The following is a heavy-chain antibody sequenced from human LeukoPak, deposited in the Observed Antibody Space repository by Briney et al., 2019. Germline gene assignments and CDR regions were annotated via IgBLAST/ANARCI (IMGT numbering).Heavy chain of an antibody. Sequence: PGGSLRLSCAASGFTFSSYGMHWVRQAPGKGLEWVAVISYDGSKKYYADSVKGRFTISRDNSKNTLYLQMNSLRPEDTAMYYCARDPGLGYCSSMSCYPDYWGQGTLVTVSS. CDR3: ARDPGLGYCSSMSCYPDY. D-gene: IGHD2-2*01. CDR2: ISYDGSKK. V-gene: IGHV3-30-3*01. CDR1: GFTFSSYG. J-gene: IGHJ4*02.